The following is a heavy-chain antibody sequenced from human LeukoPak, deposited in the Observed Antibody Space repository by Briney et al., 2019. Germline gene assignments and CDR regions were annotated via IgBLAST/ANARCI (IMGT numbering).Heavy chain of an antibody. CDR1: GFTFRSYG. CDR3: AQDSYYYYIDV. CDR2: IGYDGSNK. V-gene: IGHV3-30*02. Sequence: PGGSLRRSCAASGFTFRSYGMHWVRQAPGKGLEWVTFIGYDGSNKYYTDSVKGRFTMSRDNSKNKLYLQMNSLSDEDTDIYYCAQDSYYYYIDVWGKGSTVTVSS. J-gene: IGHJ6*03.